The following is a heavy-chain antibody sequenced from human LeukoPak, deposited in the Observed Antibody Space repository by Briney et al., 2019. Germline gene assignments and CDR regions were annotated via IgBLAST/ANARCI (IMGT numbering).Heavy chain of an antibody. CDR1: GGSFSGYY. J-gene: IGHJ4*02. V-gene: IGHV4-34*01. Sequence: SETLSLTCAVYGGSFSGYYWSWIRQPPGKGLEWIGEINHSGSTNYDPSLKSRVTTSVDTSKNQFSLKLSSVTAADTAVYNCARGLDSSGYYGYWGQGTLVTVSS. D-gene: IGHD3-22*01. CDR3: ARGLDSSGYYGY. CDR2: INHSGST.